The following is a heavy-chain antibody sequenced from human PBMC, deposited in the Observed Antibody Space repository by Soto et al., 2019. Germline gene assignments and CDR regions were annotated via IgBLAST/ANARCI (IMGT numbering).Heavy chain of an antibody. D-gene: IGHD3-3*01. CDR1: GYTFTGYY. J-gene: IGHJ6*02. Sequence: RASVKVSCKASGYTFTGYYIYWVRQATGQGLEWMGWINPNSGGTNYAQKFQGRVTRTRDTSISTAYMELSRLRSDDPAVYYCARMVGRFRYGMDVWGQGTTVTVSS. CDR3: ARMVGRFRYGMDV. V-gene: IGHV1-2*02. CDR2: INPNSGGT.